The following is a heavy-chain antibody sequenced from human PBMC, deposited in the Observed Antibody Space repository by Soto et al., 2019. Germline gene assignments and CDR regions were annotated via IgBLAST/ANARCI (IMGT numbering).Heavy chain of an antibody. Sequence: QVQLQESGPGLVNPSGTLSLTCAVSGDSISNSRWWPWFRQPPGKGLEWIGDIFHSGDTNYNPSLKSRVFISVDKSQNQFSLKGRSVTAADTAVYYCAYSTGWYRHDVWGQGTLVTVSS. V-gene: IGHV4-4*02. CDR2: IFHSGDT. D-gene: IGHD6-19*01. J-gene: IGHJ3*01. CDR3: AYSTGWYRHDV. CDR1: GDSISNSRW.